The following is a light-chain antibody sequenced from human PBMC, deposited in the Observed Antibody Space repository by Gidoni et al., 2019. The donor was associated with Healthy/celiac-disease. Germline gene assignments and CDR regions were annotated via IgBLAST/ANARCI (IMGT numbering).Light chain of an antibody. Sequence: PSSLSASVGDRVTITCRASQSISSYLNWYQQKPGKAPKLLIYAASSLQSGVPSRFSGSGSGTDFTLTISSLQPEDFATYYCQQSYSTPFTFGPGTKVDIK. CDR1: QSISSY. V-gene: IGKV1-39*01. CDR2: AAS. J-gene: IGKJ3*01. CDR3: QQSYSTPFT.